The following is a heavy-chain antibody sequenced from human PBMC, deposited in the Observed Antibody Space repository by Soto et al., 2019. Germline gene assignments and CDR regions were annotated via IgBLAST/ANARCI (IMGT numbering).Heavy chain of an antibody. J-gene: IGHJ6*02. D-gene: IGHD1-26*01. CDR1: GGSFSTYA. CDR2: IIPLFGTE. CDR3: ARDKLGDPYYYYGMDV. Sequence: SVKVSCKASGGSFSTYAINWLRQAPGQGLEWMGGIIPLFGTENYAQKFQGRVTITADKSTSTAYMELSSLRSEDTAVYYCARDKLGDPYYYYGMDVWGQGTTVTVSS. V-gene: IGHV1-69*06.